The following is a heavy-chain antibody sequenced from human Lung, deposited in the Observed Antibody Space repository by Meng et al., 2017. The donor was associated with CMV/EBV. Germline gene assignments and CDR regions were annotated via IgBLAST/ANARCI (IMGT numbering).Heavy chain of an antibody. Sequence: QVQLVESGGXXVXPGXSLXLSCAASGFTVSDYYMSWIRQAPGKGLEWVSYISSSSSYTNYADSVKGRFTISRDNAKNSLYLQMNSLRAEDTAVYYCARSGHYYDSSGYYSPTGLFDYWGQGTLVTVSS. CDR2: ISSSSSYT. D-gene: IGHD3-22*01. CDR3: ARSGHYYDSSGYYSPTGLFDY. V-gene: IGHV3-11*05. CDR1: GFTVSDYY. J-gene: IGHJ4*02.